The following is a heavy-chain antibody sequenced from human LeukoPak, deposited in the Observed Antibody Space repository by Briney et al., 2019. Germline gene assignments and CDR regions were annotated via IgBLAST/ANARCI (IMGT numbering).Heavy chain of an antibody. Sequence: PGGSLRLSCAASGFTFSSYAMHWVRQAPGKGLEYVSAISSNGGSTYYANSVKGRFTISRDNSKNTLYLQMGSLRAEDMAVYYCARAVRTKDQYYDYVWGSYMYFDYWGQGTLVTVSS. CDR3: ARAVRTKDQYYDYVWGSYMYFDY. D-gene: IGHD3-16*01. V-gene: IGHV3-64*01. CDR2: ISSNGGST. CDR1: GFTFSSYA. J-gene: IGHJ4*02.